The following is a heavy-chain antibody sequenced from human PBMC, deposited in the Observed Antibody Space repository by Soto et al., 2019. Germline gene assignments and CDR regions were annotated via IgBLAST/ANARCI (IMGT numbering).Heavy chain of an antibody. CDR1: GDSVSSNSAA. V-gene: IGHV6-1*01. CDR2: TYYRSKWYN. D-gene: IGHD6-19*01. CDR3: ARDMTGVGYSSGPGLRDGMDV. Sequence: PSQTPSLTCAISGDSVSSNSAAWNWIRQSPSRGLEWLGRTYYRSKWYNDYAVSVKSRITINPDTSKNQFSLQLNSVTPEDTAVYYCARDMTGVGYSSGPGLRDGMDVWGQGTTVTVSS. J-gene: IGHJ6*02.